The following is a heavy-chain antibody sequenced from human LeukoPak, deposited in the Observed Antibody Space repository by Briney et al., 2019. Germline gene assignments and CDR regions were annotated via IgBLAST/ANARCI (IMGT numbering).Heavy chain of an antibody. V-gene: IGHV3-21*04. J-gene: IGHJ6*04. Sequence: GGSLRLSCAASGFTFSSYSMNWVRQAPGKGLEWVSSISSSSSYIYYAESVKGRFTISRDNSKNMLYLQMNSLKVEDTAVYFCAGGNAMDVWGKGTAVTVYS. CDR1: GFTFSSYS. CDR3: AGGNAMDV. CDR2: ISSSSSYI.